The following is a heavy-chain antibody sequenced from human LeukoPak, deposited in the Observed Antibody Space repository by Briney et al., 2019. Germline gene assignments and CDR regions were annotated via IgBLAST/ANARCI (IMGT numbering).Heavy chain of an antibody. CDR1: GFTFSNYG. Sequence: GGSLRLSCTASGFTFSNYGMNWVRQAPGKGLEWVSFTDTSGNYIYYGDSVKGRFTISRDNAKNLVFLQMNGLRAEDTAVYYCARGRSITLLRGVAMSDGFDIWGQGAMVAVSS. D-gene: IGHD3-10*01. CDR3: ARGRSITLLRGVAMSDGFDI. J-gene: IGHJ3*02. V-gene: IGHV3-21*01. CDR2: TDTSGNYI.